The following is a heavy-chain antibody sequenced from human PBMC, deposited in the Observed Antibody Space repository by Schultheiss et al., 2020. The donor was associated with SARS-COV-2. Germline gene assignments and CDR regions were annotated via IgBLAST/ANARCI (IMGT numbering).Heavy chain of an antibody. CDR2: IYYSGST. Sequence: SQTLSLTCTVSGGSISSGGYYWGWIRQPPGKGLEWIGYIYYSGSTNYNPSLKSRVTMSVDTSKNQFSLKLSSVTAADTAVYYCARDNYYDSSGYYYGMDVWGQGTTVTVSS. CDR3: ARDNYYDSSGYYYGMDV. D-gene: IGHD3-22*01. V-gene: IGHV4-61*08. J-gene: IGHJ6*02. CDR1: GGSISSGGYY.